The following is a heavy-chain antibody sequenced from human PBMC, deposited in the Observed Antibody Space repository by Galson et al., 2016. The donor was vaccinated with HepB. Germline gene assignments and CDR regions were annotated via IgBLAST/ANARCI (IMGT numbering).Heavy chain of an antibody. Sequence: VKVSCKASGNTFPDYAIHWVRQAPGQSLEWMGWINTGSGNTRYSKNFQGRVTITRDTSATTAFMDLSSLRSKDTAVYFCARGYGVEAARGYYFDYWGQGTLVTVSS. V-gene: IGHV1-3*04. D-gene: IGHD3-3*01. CDR3: ARGYGVEAARGYYFDY. CDR2: INTGSGNT. J-gene: IGHJ4*02. CDR1: GNTFPDYA.